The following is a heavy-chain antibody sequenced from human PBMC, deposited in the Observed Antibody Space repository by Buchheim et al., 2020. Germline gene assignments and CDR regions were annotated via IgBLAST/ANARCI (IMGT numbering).Heavy chain of an antibody. CDR3: ASAHGVMITFGGVIVIPYFDY. J-gene: IGHJ4*02. D-gene: IGHD3-16*02. CDR1: GFTFSSYS. Sequence: EVQLVESGGGLVQPGGSLRLSCAASGFTFSSYSMNWVRQAPGKGLEWVSYISSSSSTIYYADSVKGRFTISRDNAKNSLYLQMNSLRAEDTAVYYCASAHGVMITFGGVIVIPYFDYWGQGTL. CDR2: ISSSSSTI. V-gene: IGHV3-48*01.